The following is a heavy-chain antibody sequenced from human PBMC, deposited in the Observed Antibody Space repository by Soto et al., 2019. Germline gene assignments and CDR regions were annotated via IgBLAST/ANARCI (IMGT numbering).Heavy chain of an antibody. J-gene: IGHJ4*02. V-gene: IGHV3-48*01. CDR3: ASDGEYSSGWHLPTGNDY. D-gene: IGHD6-19*01. CDR2: ISSSSSTI. Sequence: GGSLRLSCAASGFTFSSYSMNWVRQAPGKGLEWVSYISSSSSTIYYADSVKGRFTISRDNAKNSLYLQMNSLRAEDTAVYYCASDGEYSSGWHLPTGNDYWGQGTLVTVSS. CDR1: GFTFSSYS.